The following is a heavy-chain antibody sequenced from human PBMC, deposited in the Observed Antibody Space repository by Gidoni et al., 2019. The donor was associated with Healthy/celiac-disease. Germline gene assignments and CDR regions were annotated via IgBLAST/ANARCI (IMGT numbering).Heavy chain of an antibody. Sequence: QVQLVESGGGGVQPGRSLRLSCAASGFTFSRSGMPWVRQAPGKGLEWVAVISYDGSNKDYADSVKGRFTISRDNSKNTLYLQMNSLRAEDTAVYYCAKEGAGITIFGVVMHYYYYGMDVWGQGTTVTVSS. CDR1: GFTFSRSG. CDR3: AKEGAGITIFGVVMHYYYYGMDV. D-gene: IGHD3-3*01. J-gene: IGHJ6*02. CDR2: ISYDGSNK. V-gene: IGHV3-30*18.